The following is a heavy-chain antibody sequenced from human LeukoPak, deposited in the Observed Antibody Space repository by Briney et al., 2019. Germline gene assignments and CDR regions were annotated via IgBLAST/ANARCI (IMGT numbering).Heavy chain of an antibody. CDR1: GGSFSGYY. D-gene: IGHD3-10*01. CDR2: INHSGST. Sequence: PSETLSLTCAVYGGSFSGYYWSWIRQPPGKGLEWIGEINHSGSTNYNPSLKSRVTISVDTSKNQFSLKLSSVTAADTAVYYCASSEAVYYGSGSYYWYYYGMDVWGQGTTVTVSS. J-gene: IGHJ6*02. V-gene: IGHV4-34*01. CDR3: ASSEAVYYGSGSYYWYYYGMDV.